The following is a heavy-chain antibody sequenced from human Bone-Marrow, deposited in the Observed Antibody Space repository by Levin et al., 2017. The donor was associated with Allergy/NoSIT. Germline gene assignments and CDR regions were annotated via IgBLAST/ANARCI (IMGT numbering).Heavy chain of an antibody. D-gene: IGHD4-17*01. CDR1: GFTFSSYG. V-gene: IGHV3-33*01. CDR2: IWYDGSNK. Sequence: GESLKISCAASGFTFSSYGMHWVRQAPGKGLEWVAVIWYDGSNKYYADSVKGRFTISRDNSKNTLYLQMNSLRAEDTAVYYCARDRPENYGDYVEGFFDYWGQGTLVTVSS. CDR3: ARDRPENYGDYVEGFFDY. J-gene: IGHJ4*02.